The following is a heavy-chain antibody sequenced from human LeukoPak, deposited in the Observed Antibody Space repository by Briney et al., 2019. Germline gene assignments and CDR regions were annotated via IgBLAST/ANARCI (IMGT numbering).Heavy chain of an antibody. J-gene: IGHJ5*02. Sequence: SETLSLTCTVSGGSISSSSYYWGWIRQPPGKGLEWIGSIYYSGSTYYNPSLKSRVTISVDTSKNQFSLKLSSVTAADTAVYYCARVSASLTYYLNWFDPWGQGTLVTVSS. CDR3: ARVSASLTYYLNWFDP. CDR1: GGSISSSSYY. CDR2: IYYSGST. V-gene: IGHV4-39*07. D-gene: IGHD3-10*01.